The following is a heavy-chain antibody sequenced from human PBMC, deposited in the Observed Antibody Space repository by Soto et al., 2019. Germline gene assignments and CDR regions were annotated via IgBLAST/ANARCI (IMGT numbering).Heavy chain of an antibody. J-gene: IGHJ4*02. CDR3: ARSRITGTTWSFDK. CDR1: GYSFTNYW. D-gene: IGHD1-20*01. Sequence: GGSLKISCKASGYSFTNYWIGWVRQMPGKGVEWMAIMYPGESDARYRPSFQGQVNISADKSINPAYLQWSSLKASDTAMYYCARSRITGTTWSFDKWGQGTLVTVSS. V-gene: IGHV5-51*01. CDR2: MYPGESDA.